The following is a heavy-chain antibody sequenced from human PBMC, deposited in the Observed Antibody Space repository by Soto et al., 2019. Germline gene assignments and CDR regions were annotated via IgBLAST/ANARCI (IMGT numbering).Heavy chain of an antibody. J-gene: IGHJ4*02. D-gene: IGHD3-22*01. CDR2: IGTAGDT. CDR1: GFTFSSYD. Sequence: DVQLVESGGGLVQPGGSLRLSCSASGFTFSSYDMHWVRQGPGKGLEWVSAIGTAGDTNYAGSVKGRFTIYRENAKNSLYLQMNSLRAGDTAIYFCARAIGPTLFDYWGQGTLVTVSS. CDR3: ARAIGPTLFDY. V-gene: IGHV3-13*04.